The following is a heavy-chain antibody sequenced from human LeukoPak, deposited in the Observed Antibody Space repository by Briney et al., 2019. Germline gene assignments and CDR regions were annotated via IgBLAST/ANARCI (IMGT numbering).Heavy chain of an antibody. J-gene: IGHJ3*02. CDR2: IWYDGSNK. D-gene: IGHD3-22*01. CDR1: GFTFSSYG. Sequence: PGRSLRLPCAASGFTFSSYGMHWVRQAPGKGLEWVAFIWYDGSNKYYADSVKGRFTISRDNSKNTLYLQMNSLRAEDTAVYYCARTNSGSHGAFDIWGQGTLVTVSS. V-gene: IGHV3-33*01. CDR3: ARTNSGSHGAFDI.